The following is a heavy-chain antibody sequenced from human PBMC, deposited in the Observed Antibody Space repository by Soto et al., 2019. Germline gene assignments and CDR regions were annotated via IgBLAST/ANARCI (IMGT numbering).Heavy chain of an antibody. Sequence: LRLSCAASGFTFSSYGMHWVRQAPGKGLEWVAVIWYDGGNKYYADSVKGRFTISRDNSKNTLYLQMNSLRAEDTAVYYCARDMEYQQGGFDYWGQGTLVTVSS. J-gene: IGHJ4*02. CDR1: GFTFSSYG. V-gene: IGHV3-33*01. CDR2: IWYDGGNK. D-gene: IGHD2-2*01. CDR3: ARDMEYQQGGFDY.